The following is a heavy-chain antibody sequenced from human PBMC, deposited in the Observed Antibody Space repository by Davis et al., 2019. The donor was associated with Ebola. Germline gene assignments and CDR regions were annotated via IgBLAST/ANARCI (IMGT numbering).Heavy chain of an antibody. D-gene: IGHD6-6*01. CDR3: AKTGRKTWYSDSSGGPHAFDS. CDR1: GFSISHNY. CDR2: IFSDSVTT. J-gene: IGHJ4*02. Sequence: GESLKISCAASGFSISHNYMTWVRQAPGKGLEWVSSIFSDSVTTYYADSVKGRFTISRDNSKNTVYLQMNSLRAEDTAVYYCAKTGRKTWYSDSSGGPHAFDSWGQGTLVTVSS. V-gene: IGHV3-53*01.